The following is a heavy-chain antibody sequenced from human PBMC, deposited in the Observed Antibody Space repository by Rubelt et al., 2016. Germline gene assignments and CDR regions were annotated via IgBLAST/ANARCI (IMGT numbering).Heavy chain of an antibody. D-gene: IGHD6-13*01. CDR1: GFTFSSYA. CDR2: ISSNGGST. V-gene: IGHV3-64D*06. J-gene: IGHJ4*02. CDR3: VKDVGIAAAGKGGEYYFDY. Sequence: GFTFSSYAMHWVRQAPGKGLEYVSAISSNGGSTYYADSVKGRFTISRDNSKNTLYLQMSSLRAEDTAVYYCVKDVGIAAAGKGGEYYFDYWGQGTLVTVSS.